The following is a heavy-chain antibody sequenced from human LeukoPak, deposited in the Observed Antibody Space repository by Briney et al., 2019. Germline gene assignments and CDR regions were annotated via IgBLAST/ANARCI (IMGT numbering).Heavy chain of an antibody. J-gene: IGHJ3*02. CDR2: TNRDGSEK. CDR1: EFTFTNFW. Sequence: GGSLRLSCAASEFTFTNFWMSRVRQAPGKGLEWVANTNRDGSEKYYVDSVKGRVTISRDNAMNFLYLQLNSLRVDDTAVYYCARDSASCRGCAFDIWGQGTVVTVSS. V-gene: IGHV3-7*01. CDR3: ARDSASCRGCAFDI. D-gene: IGHD2-2*01.